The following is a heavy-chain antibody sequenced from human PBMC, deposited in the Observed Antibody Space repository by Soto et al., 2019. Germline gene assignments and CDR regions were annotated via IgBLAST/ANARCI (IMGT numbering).Heavy chain of an antibody. CDR2: ISFDGRNT. Sequence: LRLSCAASGFTFSNYGMHWVRQAPGKGLEWVVVISFDGRNTDYLDSVKGRFTISRDNSKNTLYLQMTSLRAEDTAVYYCVKQSGPGSYYNVGSGGHSDNWGQGALVTVSS. CDR1: GFTFSNYG. CDR3: VKQSGPGSYYNVGSGGHSDN. V-gene: IGHV3-30*18. D-gene: IGHD3-10*01. J-gene: IGHJ4*02.